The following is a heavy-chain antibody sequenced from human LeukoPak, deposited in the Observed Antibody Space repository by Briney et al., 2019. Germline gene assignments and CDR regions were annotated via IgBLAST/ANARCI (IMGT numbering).Heavy chain of an antibody. CDR3: ARGAWGYSVHFDN. V-gene: IGHV3-74*01. CDR2: INSDGTGT. CDR1: GFTLSSFW. J-gene: IGHJ4*02. D-gene: IGHD3-16*01. Sequence: GGSLRLSCATSGFTLSSFWMHWVRQPPGKGLVWVSRINSDGTGTNYADSAKGRFTISRDNTKNTVYLQMNSLGAEDTAVYYCARGAWGYSVHFDNWGQGALVTVSS.